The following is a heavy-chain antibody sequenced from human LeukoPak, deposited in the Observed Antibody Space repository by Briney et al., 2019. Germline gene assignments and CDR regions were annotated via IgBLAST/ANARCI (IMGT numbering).Heavy chain of an antibody. CDR3: AKDREFCSSTKCYYYFDY. CDR1: GFTFSAYA. J-gene: IGHJ4*02. V-gene: IGHV3-23*01. Sequence: GRSLRLSCAASGFTFSAYAMSWVRQAPGKGLEWVSAISGSGGSTYYADSVKGRFTISRDNSKNTLYVQMNSLRAEDTAVYYCAKDREFCSSTKCYYYFDYWGQGTLVTVSS. CDR2: ISGSGGST. D-gene: IGHD2-2*01.